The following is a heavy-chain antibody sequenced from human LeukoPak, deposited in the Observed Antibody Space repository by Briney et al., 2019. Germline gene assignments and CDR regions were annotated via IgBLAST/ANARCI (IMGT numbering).Heavy chain of an antibody. J-gene: IGHJ5*02. CDR3: ARTWQQWLILQVAWVIRFDP. CDR2: ITTNTGNP. V-gene: IGHV7-4-1*02. D-gene: IGHD6-19*01. Sequence: ASVKVSCKASGYSFTNYSINWVRQAPGQGLEWMGWITTNTGNPTHAQGFTGRFVFSLDTAVSTAYLQINSLKAEDTAVYSCARTWQQWLILQVAWVIRFDPWGQGTLVTVSS. CDR1: GYSFTNYS.